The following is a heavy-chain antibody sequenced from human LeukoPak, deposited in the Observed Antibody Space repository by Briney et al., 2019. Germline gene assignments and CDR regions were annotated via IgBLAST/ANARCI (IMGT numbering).Heavy chain of an antibody. J-gene: IGHJ4*02. D-gene: IGHD1-26*01. V-gene: IGHV3-21*06. CDR2: INSRGRSI. CDR3: ARWEARDTWVYDY. Sequence: GGSLRLSCTASGFTFSYYNMNWVHQAPGKGLEWVSSINSRGRSISYADSGRGRFTVSRDNAKNSLYLQMNSLRAEDTAVYYCARWEARDTWVYDYWGQGTLVTVSS. CDR1: GFTFSYYN.